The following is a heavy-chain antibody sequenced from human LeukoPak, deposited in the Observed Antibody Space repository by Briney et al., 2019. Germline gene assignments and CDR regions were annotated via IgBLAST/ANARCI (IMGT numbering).Heavy chain of an antibody. J-gene: IGHJ5*02. Sequence: ASVNCSSTASGHELAVPDSQSLGRATGQGLEWMGWIYPKTGGTGYAQKFQGRVTMTRDTSISTAYMELIGLGSDDTAVYYCAAPWDQVGFDPWGQGTLVSVSS. D-gene: IGHD1-26*01. CDR3: AAPWDQVGFDP. CDR2: IYPKTGGT. CDR1: GHELAVPD. V-gene: IGHV1-2*02.